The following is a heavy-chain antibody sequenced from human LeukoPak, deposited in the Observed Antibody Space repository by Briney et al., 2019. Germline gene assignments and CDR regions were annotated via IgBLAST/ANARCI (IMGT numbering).Heavy chain of an antibody. V-gene: IGHV1-46*01. CDR2: INPSGGST. CDR3: ARAQGKYCSGGSCYSIRINFDY. Sequence: AASVKVSCKASGYTFTSYDINWVRQATGQGLEWMGIINPSGGSTSYAQKFQGRVTMTRDTSTSTVYMELSSLRSEDTAVYYCARAQGKYCSGGSCYSIRINFDYWGQGTLVTVSS. J-gene: IGHJ4*02. CDR1: GYTFTSYD. D-gene: IGHD2-15*01.